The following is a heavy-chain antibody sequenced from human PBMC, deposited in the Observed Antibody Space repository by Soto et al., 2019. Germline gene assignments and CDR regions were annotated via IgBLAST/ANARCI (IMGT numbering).Heavy chain of an antibody. D-gene: IGHD3-22*01. CDR2: ISSSGSTI. Sequence: EVQLVESGGGLVQPGGSLRLSCAASGFTFSSYEMNWVRQAPGKGLEWVSYISSSGSTIYYADSVKGRFTISRDNAKNSLYLQMNSLRAEDTAMYYCARGWGYDSNDYYYAYWGQGTLVIVSS. CDR1: GFTFSSYE. CDR3: ARGWGYDSNDYYYAY. V-gene: IGHV3-48*03. J-gene: IGHJ4*02.